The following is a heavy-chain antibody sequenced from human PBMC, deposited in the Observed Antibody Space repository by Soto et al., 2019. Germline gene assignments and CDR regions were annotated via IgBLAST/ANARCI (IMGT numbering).Heavy chain of an antibody. CDR2: ISGSGGST. J-gene: IGHJ4*02. V-gene: IGHV3-23*01. Sequence: GGSLRLSCAASGFTFSSYAMSWVRQAPGKGLEWVSAISGSGGSTYYADSVKGRFTISRDNSKNTLYLQMNSLRAEDTAVYYCAKDGGVAAAGKGDYFDYWGQGTLGTVSS. D-gene: IGHD6-13*01. CDR3: AKDGGVAAAGKGDYFDY. CDR1: GFTFSSYA.